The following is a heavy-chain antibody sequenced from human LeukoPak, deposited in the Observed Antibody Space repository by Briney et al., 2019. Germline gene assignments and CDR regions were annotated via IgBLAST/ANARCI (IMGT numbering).Heavy chain of an antibody. Sequence: GGSLRLSCAASGFTVSSNYMSWVRQAPGKGLEWVSVIYSGGSTYYADSVKGRFTISRDNSKNTLYLQMNSLRAEDTAVYYCARADCSSTSCEVDYWGQGTLVTVSS. J-gene: IGHJ4*02. CDR2: IYSGGST. CDR1: GFTVSSNY. V-gene: IGHV3-66*01. CDR3: ARADCSSTSCEVDY. D-gene: IGHD2-2*01.